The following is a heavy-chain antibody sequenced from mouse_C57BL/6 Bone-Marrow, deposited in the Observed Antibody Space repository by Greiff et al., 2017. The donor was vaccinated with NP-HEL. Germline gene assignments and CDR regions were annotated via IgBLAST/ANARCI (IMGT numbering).Heavy chain of an antibody. CDR3: AYDGYYAFAY. CDR1: GYTFTSYG. V-gene: IGHV1-81*01. Sequence: VQLQQSGAELARPGASVKLSCKASGYTFTSYGISWVKQRTGQGLEWIGEIYPRSGNTYYNEKFKGKATLTADKSSSTAYMELRSLTSEDSAVYYCAYDGYYAFAYWGQGTLVTVSA. D-gene: IGHD2-3*01. CDR2: IYPRSGNT. J-gene: IGHJ3*01.